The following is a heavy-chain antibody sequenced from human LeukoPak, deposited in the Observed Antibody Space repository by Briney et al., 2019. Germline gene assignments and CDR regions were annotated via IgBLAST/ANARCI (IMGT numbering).Heavy chain of an antibody. V-gene: IGHV1-2*06. CDR1: GYTFTGYY. D-gene: IGHD4-17*01. Sequence: ASVKVSCKASGYTFTGYYMHWVRQAPGQGLEWMGRINPNSGGTNYAQKFQGRVTMTRVTSISTAYMELSRLRSDDTAVYYCARAYLSTVTTVLIAEYFQHWGQGTLVTVSS. J-gene: IGHJ1*01. CDR2: INPNSGGT. CDR3: ARAYLSTVTTVLIAEYFQH.